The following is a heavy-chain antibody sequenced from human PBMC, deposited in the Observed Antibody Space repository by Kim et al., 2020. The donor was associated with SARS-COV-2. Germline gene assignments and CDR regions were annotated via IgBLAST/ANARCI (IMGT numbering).Heavy chain of an antibody. D-gene: IGHD2-21*01. CDR1: GFTFTGHA. Sequence: GGSLRLSCTTSGFTFTGHAMSWVRQAPGKGLEWVSGINGSDGTTYYVDSVKGRFSISRDDSKNTLYLQMSALRADDTAAYYCLKGGWGWIWDYWGQGTLVTVPS. CDR3: LKGGWGWIWDY. V-gene: IGHV3-23*01. J-gene: IGHJ4*02. CDR2: INGSDGTT.